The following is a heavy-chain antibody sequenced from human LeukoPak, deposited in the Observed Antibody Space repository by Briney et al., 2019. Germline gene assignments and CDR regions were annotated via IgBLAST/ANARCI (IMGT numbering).Heavy chain of an antibody. Sequence: PGGSLRLSCAASGFTFSSYAMHWVRQAPGKGLEWVAVISYDGSNKYYADSVKGRFTISRDNSKNTLYLQMNSLRAEDTAVYYCARIKREDGDVGNWGQGTLVTVSS. V-gene: IGHV3-30*04. J-gene: IGHJ4*02. CDR2: ISYDGSNK. D-gene: IGHD3-10*01. CDR3: ARIKREDGDVGN. CDR1: GFTFSSYA.